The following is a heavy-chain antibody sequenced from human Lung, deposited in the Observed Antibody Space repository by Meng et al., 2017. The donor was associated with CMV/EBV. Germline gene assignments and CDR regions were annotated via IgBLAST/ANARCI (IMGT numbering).Heavy chain of an antibody. V-gene: IGHV4-4*02. CDR2: IYHSGST. Sequence: QVQLQASGPGLVNPSGTLSLTCAVSGGSISSSNWWSWVRQPPGKGLEWIGEIYHSGSTKSTPSLKSRVTISVDKSKNQFSLKLSSVTAADTAVYYCARVVTALWGYYFDYWGQGTLVTVSS. CDR3: ARVVTALWGYYFDY. J-gene: IGHJ4*02. CDR1: GGSISSSNW. D-gene: IGHD2-21*02.